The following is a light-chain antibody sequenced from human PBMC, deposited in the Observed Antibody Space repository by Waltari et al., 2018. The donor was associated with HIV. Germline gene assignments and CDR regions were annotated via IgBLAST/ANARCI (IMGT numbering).Light chain of an antibody. Sequence: AIQMTQSPPSLFASVGGRVTITCRASPGIGNDLGWYQQQPGKPPKLLFYSASRLKSGVSSRISGNGSGTDFTLTISSLQPDDVATYCCMQEFTYPRTFGQGTRVEIK. V-gene: IGKV1-6*01. CDR3: MQEFTYPRT. J-gene: IGKJ1*01. CDR2: SAS. CDR1: PGIGND.